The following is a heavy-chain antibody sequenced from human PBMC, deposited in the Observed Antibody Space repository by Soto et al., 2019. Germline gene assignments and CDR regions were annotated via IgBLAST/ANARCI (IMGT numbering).Heavy chain of an antibody. CDR2: INVGSGNT. D-gene: IGHD2-2*03. Sequence: VASVKVSCKASGYTFTHYAIHWVRQAPGQRLEWMGWINVGSGNTEFSQKFQARVTITRDTSASTAYMELSSLRSEDTAVYYCASGYYSINGMDVWGQGTTVTVSS. CDR1: GYTFTHYA. CDR3: ASGYYSINGMDV. V-gene: IGHV1-3*01. J-gene: IGHJ6*02.